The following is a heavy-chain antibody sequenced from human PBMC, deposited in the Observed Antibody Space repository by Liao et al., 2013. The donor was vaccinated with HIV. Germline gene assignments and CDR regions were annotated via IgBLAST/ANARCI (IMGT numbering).Heavy chain of an antibody. D-gene: IGHD2-2*01. CDR2: LYYSGNT. Sequence: QLQLQESGPGLVKPSETLSLTCTVSGGSISSSSNYWGWIRQPPGKGLEWIGSLYYSGNTYYNPSLKSRVTMSVDTSKNQFSLKLSSVTAADTAVYYCARDREDIVVALAFRYFDYWGRGNPGHRLL. CDR1: GGSISSSSNY. J-gene: IGHJ4*02. CDR3: ARDREDIVVALAFRYFDY. V-gene: IGHV4-39*07.